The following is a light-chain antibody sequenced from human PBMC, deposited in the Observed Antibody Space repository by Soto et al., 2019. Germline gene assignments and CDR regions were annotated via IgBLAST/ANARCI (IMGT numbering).Light chain of an antibody. V-gene: IGKV3-11*01. J-gene: IGKJ2*01. Sequence: AQYRDSLSVAAGGSVTFSCRASQGVSRKLAWYQHKPGQAPRLLIYDASYRATGIPGRFSGSGSGTDFTLTISGLESEDFAVYYGQQRGDWPRYAFGRGTKVDIK. CDR1: QGVSRK. CDR2: DAS. CDR3: QQRGDWPRYA.